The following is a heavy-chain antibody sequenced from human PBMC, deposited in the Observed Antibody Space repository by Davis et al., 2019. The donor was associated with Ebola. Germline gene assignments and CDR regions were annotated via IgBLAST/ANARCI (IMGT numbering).Heavy chain of an antibody. CDR3: ARDRAVTTILVYYYYGMDV. Sequence: GGSLRLSCAASGFTFSSYGMHWVRQAPGKGLEWVAVISYDGSNKYYADSVKGRFTISRDNAKNSLYLQMNSLRAEDTAVYYCARDRAVTTILVYYYYGMDVWGQGTTVTVSS. J-gene: IGHJ6*02. D-gene: IGHD4-11*01. CDR2: ISYDGSNK. V-gene: IGHV3-30*03. CDR1: GFTFSSYG.